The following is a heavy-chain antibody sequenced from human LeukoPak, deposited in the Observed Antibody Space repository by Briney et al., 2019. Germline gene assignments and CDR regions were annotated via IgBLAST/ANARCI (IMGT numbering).Heavy chain of an antibody. CDR2: INPNSGDR. CDR1: GYTFTGDY. D-gene: IGHD6-19*01. CDR3: AREGWDQRDTAAFDH. V-gene: IGHV1-2*02. J-gene: IGHJ4*02. Sequence: ASVKVSCNASGYTFTGDYMHWARQAPGQGLEWMGWINPNSGDRNSAQKFQGRVTMTRDTSISTVYMELSRLGPDDTAVYYCAREGWDQRDTAAFDHWGQGTLVTVSS.